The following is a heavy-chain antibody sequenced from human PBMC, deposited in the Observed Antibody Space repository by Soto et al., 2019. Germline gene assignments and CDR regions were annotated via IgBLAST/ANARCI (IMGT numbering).Heavy chain of an antibody. J-gene: IGHJ6*02. CDR2: INHSGST. CDR1: GGSFSGYY. D-gene: IGHD3-22*01. Sequence: SETLSLTCAVYGGSFSGYYWSWIRQPPGKGLEWIGEINHSGSTNYNPSLKSRVTISVDTSKNQFSLKLSSVTAADTAVYYCARSPDSSGYYPRRYYYGMDVWGQGTTVTVSS. CDR3: ARSPDSSGYYPRRYYYGMDV. V-gene: IGHV4-34*01.